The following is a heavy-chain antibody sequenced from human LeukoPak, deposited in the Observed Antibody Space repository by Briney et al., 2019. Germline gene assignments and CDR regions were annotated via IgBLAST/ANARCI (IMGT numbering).Heavy chain of an antibody. J-gene: IGHJ6*04. Sequence: ASVKVSCKASGYTFTSYGISWVRQAPGQGLEWMGWISAYNGNTNYAQKLQGRVTMTTDTSTSTAYMEPRSLSSDDTAVYYCARERTTARPGWFDPWGKGTTVTVSS. D-gene: IGHD6-6*01. CDR1: GYTFTSYG. CDR3: ARERTTARPGWFDP. V-gene: IGHV1-18*01. CDR2: ISAYNGNT.